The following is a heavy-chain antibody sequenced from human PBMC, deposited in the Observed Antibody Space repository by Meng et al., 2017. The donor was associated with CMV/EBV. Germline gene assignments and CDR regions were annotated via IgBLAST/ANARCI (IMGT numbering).Heavy chain of an antibody. CDR1: GFTFGDYA. CDR3: TRKICGGDCYFYYSTVWTS. V-gene: IGHV3-49*04. D-gene: IGHD2-21*01. Sequence: GESLKISCTASGFTFGDYAMSWVRQAPGKGLEWVGFIRSKAYGGTTEYAASVKGRFTISRDDSKSIAYLQMNSLKTEDTAVYYCTRKICGGDCYFYYSTVWTSGAKGPRSPSP. J-gene: IGHJ6*02. CDR2: IRSKAYGGTT.